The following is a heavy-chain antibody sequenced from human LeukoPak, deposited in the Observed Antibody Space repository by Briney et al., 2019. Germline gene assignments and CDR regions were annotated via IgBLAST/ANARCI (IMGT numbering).Heavy chain of an antibody. D-gene: IGHD5-24*01. CDR3: TTATVEMATIYYFDY. CDR2: IKSKTDGGTT. V-gene: IGHV3-15*07. CDR1: GFTFSSAW. J-gene: IGHJ4*02. Sequence: GGSLRLFCAASGFTFSSAWMNWVRQAPGKGLEWVGRIKSKTDGGTTDYAAPVKGRFTISRDDSKNTLYLQMNSLKTEDTAVYYCTTATVEMATIYYFDYWGQGTLVTVSS.